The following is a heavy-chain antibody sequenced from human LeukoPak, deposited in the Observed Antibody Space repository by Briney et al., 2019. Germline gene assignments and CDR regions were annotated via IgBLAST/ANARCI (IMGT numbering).Heavy chain of an antibody. D-gene: IGHD2-2*02. Sequence: GGSLRLSCAASGFTFSSYAMSWVRQAPGKGLEWVSAISGSGGSTYYADSVKGRFTISRDNSKNTLYLQMNSLRAEDTAVYYCAKSRLAISCSSTSCYRWDAFDIWGQGTMVTVPS. CDR2: ISGSGGST. J-gene: IGHJ3*02. CDR3: AKSRLAISCSSTSCYRWDAFDI. CDR1: GFTFSSYA. V-gene: IGHV3-23*01.